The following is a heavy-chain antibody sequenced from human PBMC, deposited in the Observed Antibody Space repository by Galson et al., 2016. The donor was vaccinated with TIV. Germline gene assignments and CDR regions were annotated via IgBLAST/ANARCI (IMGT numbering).Heavy chain of an antibody. D-gene: IGHD5-18*01. Sequence: SLRLSCAASGFTFDDYAMHWVRQAPGKGLEWVSGISSNSVYIGYAGSVKGRFTISRDNAKQSLYLQMNGLRADDTAVYYCAKGRGYSYGSPQDYYYGFDVWGQGTTVTVSS. V-gene: IGHV3-9*01. CDR2: ISSNSVYI. CDR3: AKGRGYSYGSPQDYYYGFDV. CDR1: GFTFDDYA. J-gene: IGHJ6*02.